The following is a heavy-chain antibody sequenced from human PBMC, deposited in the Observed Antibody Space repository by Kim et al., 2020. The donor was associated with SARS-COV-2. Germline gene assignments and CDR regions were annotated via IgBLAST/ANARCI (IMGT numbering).Heavy chain of an antibody. CDR3: ARDRYYGSGSYKTDYYGMDV. Sequence: GGSLRLSCAASGFTVSSNYMSWVRQAPGKGLEWVSVIYSGGSTYYADSVKGRFTISRDNSKNTLYLQMNSLRAEDTAVYYCARDRYYGSGSYKTDYYGMDVWGQGTTVTVSS. D-gene: IGHD3-10*01. CDR1: GFTVSSNY. J-gene: IGHJ6*02. V-gene: IGHV3-66*01. CDR2: IYSGGST.